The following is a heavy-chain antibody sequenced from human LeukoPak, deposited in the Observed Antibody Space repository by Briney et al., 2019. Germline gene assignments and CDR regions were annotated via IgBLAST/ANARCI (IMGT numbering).Heavy chain of an antibody. CDR3: AKSQYSSGWYGLFDY. Sequence: PGGSLRLSCAASGFTFSSYWMSWVRQAPGKGLEWVANIKQDGSEKYYVDSVKGRFTISRDNAKNSLYLQMNSLRAEDTAVYYCAKSQYSSGWYGLFDYWGQGTLVTVSS. D-gene: IGHD6-19*01. CDR1: GFTFSSYW. J-gene: IGHJ4*02. CDR2: IKQDGSEK. V-gene: IGHV3-7*03.